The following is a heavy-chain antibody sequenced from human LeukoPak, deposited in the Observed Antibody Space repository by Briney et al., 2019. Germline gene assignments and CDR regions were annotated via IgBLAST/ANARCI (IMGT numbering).Heavy chain of an antibody. CDR2: IHASGTT. CDR3: ARDGGDGYGRAVYD. D-gene: IGHD2-21*02. CDR1: GGSISSYF. J-gene: IGHJ1*01. Sequence: AESLCLTCNVSGGSISSYFLTWIRQPAGKGLEWVGRIHASGTTNYNSSLKSRFSMSVDKSKNQLSLKLTCVTVADTAVYFWARDGGDGYGRAVYDWGQGTLVSVSS. V-gene: IGHV4-4*07.